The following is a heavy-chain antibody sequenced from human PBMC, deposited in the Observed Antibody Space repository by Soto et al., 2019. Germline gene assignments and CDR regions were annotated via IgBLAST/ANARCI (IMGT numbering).Heavy chain of an antibody. D-gene: IGHD1-1*01. CDR2: MNTNTGNS. Sequence: QVQLVQSGAEVRKPGASVKVSCEASGYTFTSYDIYWVRQATGQGLEWMGWMNTNTGNSGYAQKFQGRVTMTRDTAISTAHMELSSLRSEDTAVYYCARRAETNGWNGFGADKYYFDFWGQGTLVTVSS. J-gene: IGHJ4*02. CDR3: ARRAETNGWNGFGADKYYFDF. V-gene: IGHV1-8*01. CDR1: GYTFTSYD.